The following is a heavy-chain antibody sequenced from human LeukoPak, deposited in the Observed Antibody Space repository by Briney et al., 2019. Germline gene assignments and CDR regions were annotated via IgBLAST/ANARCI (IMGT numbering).Heavy chain of an antibody. J-gene: IGHJ3*02. V-gene: IGHV4-34*01. CDR3: ARGPRKTRYYYDSSGYRGPAAFDI. Sequence: SETLSLTCAVSGGSFSSPSYFWGWIRQPPGKGLEWIGEINHSGSTNYNPSLKRRVTISVDTSKNQFSLKLSSVTAADTAVYYCARGPRKTRYYYDSSGYRGPAAFDIWGQGTMVTVSS. CDR2: INHSGST. D-gene: IGHD3-22*01. CDR1: GGSFSSPSYF.